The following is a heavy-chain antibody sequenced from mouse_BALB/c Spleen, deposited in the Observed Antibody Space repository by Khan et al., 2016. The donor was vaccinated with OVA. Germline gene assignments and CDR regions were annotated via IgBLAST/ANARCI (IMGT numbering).Heavy chain of an antibody. CDR2: ISYSGNT. Sequence: VQLQQSGPGLVKPSQSLSLICTVTGYSITSDYAWNWIRQFPGNKLEWMGFISYSGNTKYNPSLKSRISITRDTSKNQFFLQLNSVTTEDTATYYCARVYGGDSDYWGQGTTLTVSS. V-gene: IGHV3-2*02. J-gene: IGHJ2*01. CDR3: ARVYGGDSDY. CDR1: GYSITSDYA. D-gene: IGHD1-1*01.